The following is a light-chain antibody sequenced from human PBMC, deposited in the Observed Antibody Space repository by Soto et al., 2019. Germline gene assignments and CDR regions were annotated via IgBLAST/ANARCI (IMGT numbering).Light chain of an antibody. CDR2: GAS. J-gene: IGKJ2*01. V-gene: IGKV3-15*01. CDR3: QQYNNWPPMYT. Sequence: EIVMTQSPATLSVSPGERATLSCRASQSVSSNLAWYPQKPGQAPRLLIYGASTRATGIPARFSGSGSGTEFTLTISSLQSEDVAVYYCQQYNNWPPMYTFGQGTKLEIK. CDR1: QSVSSN.